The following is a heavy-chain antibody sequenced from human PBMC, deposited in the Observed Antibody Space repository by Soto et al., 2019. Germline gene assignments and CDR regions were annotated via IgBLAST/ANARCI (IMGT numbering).Heavy chain of an antibody. J-gene: IGHJ6*02. CDR1: GGSISNGGYY. CDR2: IYYSGST. CDR3: ARDVTDFWSGHEGMDV. D-gene: IGHD3-3*01. Sequence: SETLSLTCTVSGGSISNGGYYWTWIRQHPGKGLEWIGYIYYSGSTYYNPSLKSRVTISVDTSKNQFSLELTSVTAADTAVYYCARDVTDFWSGHEGMDVWGQGTTVTVSS. V-gene: IGHV4-31*03.